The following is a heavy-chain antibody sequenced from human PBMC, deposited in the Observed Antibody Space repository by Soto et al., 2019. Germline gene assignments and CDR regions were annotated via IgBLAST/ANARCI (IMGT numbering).Heavy chain of an antibody. D-gene: IGHD2-21*02. CDR1: GFTFRNYD. J-gene: IGHJ6*02. V-gene: IGHV3-13*05. CDR2: ISAAGDP. Sequence: EVQLVESGGGLVQPGGSLRLSCAASGFTFRNYDMHWVRQGTGKGLEWVSGISAAGDPDYADSVEGGFTISRENAQNSFFLQMISLRVGDTDVYYCARTARDFYGLDVWGQGTTVIVSS. CDR3: ARTARDFYGLDV.